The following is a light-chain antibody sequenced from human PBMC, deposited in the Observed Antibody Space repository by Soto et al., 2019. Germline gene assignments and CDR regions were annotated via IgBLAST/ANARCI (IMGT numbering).Light chain of an antibody. CDR1: SGHSSYA. CDR2: LNSDGSH. V-gene: IGLV4-69*01. J-gene: IGLJ2*01. Sequence: QPVLTQSPSAPASLGASVKLTCTLSSGHSSYAIAWHQQQPEKGPRYLMKLNSDGSHSKGDGVPDRFSGSSSGAERYLTISSLQSEDEADYYCQTWGSGTVVFGGGTKLTVL. CDR3: QTWGSGTVV.